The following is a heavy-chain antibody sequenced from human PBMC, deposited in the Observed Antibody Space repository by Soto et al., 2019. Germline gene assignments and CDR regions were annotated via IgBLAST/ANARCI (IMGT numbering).Heavy chain of an antibody. J-gene: IGHJ5*02. CDR3: ARDDVDTVPAGWFDP. CDR1: GGTFSSYA. Sequence: SVKVSCKASGGTFSSYAISWVRQAPGQGLEWMGGIIPIFGTANYAQKLQGRVTITADKSTSTAYMELSSLRSEDTAVYYCARDDVDTVPAGWFDPWGQGTLVTVSS. D-gene: IGHD5-18*01. V-gene: IGHV1-69*06. CDR2: IIPIFGTA.